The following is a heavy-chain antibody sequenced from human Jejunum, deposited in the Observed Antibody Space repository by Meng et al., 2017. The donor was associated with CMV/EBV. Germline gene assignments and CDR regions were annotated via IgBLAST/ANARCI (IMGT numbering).Heavy chain of an antibody. V-gene: IGHV1-69*06. Sequence: YAISWGRQAPGQGLEWMGGIIPIIGSANYAQKFQGRVTITADKSTSTAYMELSSLRSEDTAVYYCARGTPAATIGLYFYYYDMDVWGQGTTVTVSS. D-gene: IGHD1-26*01. J-gene: IGHJ6*01. CDR2: IIPIIGSA. CDR1: YA. CDR3: ARGTPAATIGLYFYYYDMDV.